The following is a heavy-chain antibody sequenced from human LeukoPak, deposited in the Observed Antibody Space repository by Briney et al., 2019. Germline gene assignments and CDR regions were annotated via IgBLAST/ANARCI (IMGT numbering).Heavy chain of an antibody. CDR3: ASLIRNFWSGYFDY. V-gene: IGHV3-7*01. CDR1: GFTFSSYW. J-gene: IGHJ4*02. Sequence: QPGGSLRLSCAASGFTFSSYWMSWVRQAPGKGLEWVANIKQDGSVKYYVDSVKGRFTISRDNAKNSLYLQMNSLRAEDTAVYYCASLIRNFWSGYFDYWGQGTLVTVSS. D-gene: IGHD3-3*01. CDR2: IKQDGSVK.